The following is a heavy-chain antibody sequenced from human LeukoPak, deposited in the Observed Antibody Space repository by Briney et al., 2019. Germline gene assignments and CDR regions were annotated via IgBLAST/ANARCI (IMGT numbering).Heavy chain of an antibody. V-gene: IGHV1-69*13. CDR3: ARGIEGDYDSSGYYLPHPFGMDV. D-gene: IGHD3-22*01. J-gene: IGHJ6*02. Sequence: ASVKVSCKASGGTFSSYAISWVRQAPGQGLEWMGGIIPIFGTANYAQKFPGRVTITADEPTSTAYMELSSLRSEDTAVYYCARGIEGDYDSSGYYLPHPFGMDVWGQGTTVTVSS. CDR1: GGTFSSYA. CDR2: IIPIFGTA.